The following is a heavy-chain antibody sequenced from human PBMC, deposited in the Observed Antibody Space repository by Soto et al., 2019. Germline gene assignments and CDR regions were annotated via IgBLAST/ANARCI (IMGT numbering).Heavy chain of an antibody. J-gene: IGHJ4*02. Sequence: EVQLVESGGGLVQPGGSLRLSCAASGFTVSRNYMSWVRQAPGKGLEWVSVIYSGGGTYYADSVKGRFAISRDNSENMLYLQMNSLRADDTAIYYCASYQYSSGWYFDCWGQGTLVTVSS. V-gene: IGHV3-66*01. CDR2: IYSGGGT. CDR3: ASYQYSSGWYFDC. CDR1: GFTVSRNY. D-gene: IGHD6-19*01.